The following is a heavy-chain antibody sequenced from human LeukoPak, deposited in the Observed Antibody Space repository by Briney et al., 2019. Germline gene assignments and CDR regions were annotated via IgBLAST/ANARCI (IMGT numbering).Heavy chain of an antibody. V-gene: IGHV7-4-1*02. CDR2: INTNTGNP. CDR3: ARDWYSSDWYGTQPGY. D-gene: IGHD6-19*01. Sequence: GASVKVSCKASGYTFTGYYMHWVRQAPGQGLEWMGWINTNTGNPTYAQDFTGRFVFSLDTSVSTAYLQISSLKAEDTAVYYCARDWYSSDWYGTQPGYWGQGTLVTVSS. J-gene: IGHJ4*02. CDR1: GYTFTGYY.